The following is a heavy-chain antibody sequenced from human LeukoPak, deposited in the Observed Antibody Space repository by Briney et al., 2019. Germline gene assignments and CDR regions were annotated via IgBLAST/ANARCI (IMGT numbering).Heavy chain of an antibody. CDR3: ARDGWSLGP. CDR2: ISVYSGNT. J-gene: IGHJ5*02. V-gene: IGHV1-18*01. CDR1: GYTFTSYG. D-gene: IGHD2-8*01. Sequence: ASVKVTCTASGYTFTSYGVTRVRHAPGQGTEWMAWISVYSGNTEYAQKFQDRVTLTADTSTSTVYMELRSLRSDDTAVYYCARDGWSLGPWGQGTLVTVSS.